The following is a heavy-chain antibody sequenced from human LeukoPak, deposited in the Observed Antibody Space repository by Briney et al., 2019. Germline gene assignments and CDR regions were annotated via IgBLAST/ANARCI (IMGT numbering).Heavy chain of an antibody. D-gene: IGHD3-22*01. J-gene: IGHJ4*02. CDR2: IYYSGST. Sequence: SQTLSLTCTVSGGSISSGDYYWSWIRQPPGKGLEWIGYIYYSGSTYYNPSLKSRVTISVDTSKNQFSLKLSSVTAADTAVYYCAGIPLYYDSSGSLSPFDYWGLGTLVTVSS. V-gene: IGHV4-30-4*01. CDR1: GGSISSGDYY. CDR3: AGIPLYYDSSGSLSPFDY.